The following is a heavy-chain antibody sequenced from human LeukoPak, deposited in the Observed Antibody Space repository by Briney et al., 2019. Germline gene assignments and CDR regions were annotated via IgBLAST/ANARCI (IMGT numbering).Heavy chain of an antibody. Sequence: SETLSLTCAVYGGSFSGYYWSWIRQPPGKGLEWIGEINHSGSTNYNPSLKSRVTISVGTSKNQFSLKLSSVTAADTAVYYCARKTKRYSAAAGNNWFDPWGQGTLVTVSS. D-gene: IGHD6-13*01. CDR1: GGSFSGYY. CDR2: INHSGST. V-gene: IGHV4-34*01. J-gene: IGHJ5*02. CDR3: ARKTKRYSAAAGNNWFDP.